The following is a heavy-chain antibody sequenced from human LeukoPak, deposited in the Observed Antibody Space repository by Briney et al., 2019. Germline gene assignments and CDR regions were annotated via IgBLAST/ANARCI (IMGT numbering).Heavy chain of an antibody. CDR2: ISGSGGST. J-gene: IGHJ6*02. CDR3: AKGIAVAGKNYYYGMDV. Sequence: GSLRLSCAASGFTFSSYAMSCVRQAPGKGLEWVSAISGSGGSTYYADSVKGRFTISRDNSKNTLYLQMNSLRAEDTAVYYCAKGIAVAGKNYYYGMDVWGQGTTVTVSS. CDR1: GFTFSSYA. V-gene: IGHV3-23*01. D-gene: IGHD6-19*01.